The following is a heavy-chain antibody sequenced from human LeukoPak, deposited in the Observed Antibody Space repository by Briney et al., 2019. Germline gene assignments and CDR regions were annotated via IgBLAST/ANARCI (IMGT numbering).Heavy chain of an antibody. V-gene: IGHV3-64*04. CDR1: GFTFSSHA. CDR2: ISSNGGST. D-gene: IGHD6-19*01. Sequence: GGSLRLSCSASGFTFSSHAMHWVRQAPGKGLEYVSAISSNGGSTYYADSVKGRFTISRDNSKNTLFLQMNRLKAEDTAVYYCAKDARRTNGWYFFDYWGQGTLVTVSS. CDR3: AKDARRTNGWYFFDY. J-gene: IGHJ4*02.